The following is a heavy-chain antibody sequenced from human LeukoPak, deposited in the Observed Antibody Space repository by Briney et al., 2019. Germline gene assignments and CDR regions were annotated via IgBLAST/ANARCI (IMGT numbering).Heavy chain of an antibody. CDR1: GGSFSGYY. CDR2: INHSGST. V-gene: IGHV4-34*01. Sequence: SETLSLTCAVYGGSFSGYYWSWIRQPPGKGLEWIGEINHSGSTNYNPSLKSRVTISVDTSKNQFSLKPSSVTAADTAVYYCARGSIAVAGTFDYWGQGTLVTVSS. D-gene: IGHD6-19*01. CDR3: ARGSIAVAGTFDY. J-gene: IGHJ4*02.